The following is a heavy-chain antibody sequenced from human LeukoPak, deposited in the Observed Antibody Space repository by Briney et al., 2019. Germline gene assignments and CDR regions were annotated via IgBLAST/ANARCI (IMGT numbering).Heavy chain of an antibody. Sequence: PGGSLRLSCVASGFTFSSYNMNWVRQAPGKGLEWVSYISSSSSTIYYADPVKGRFTISRDNAKNSLYLQMNSLRDEDTAVYYCARDYSSSWLSVYFYYFDYWGQGTLVTVSS. CDR3: ARDYSSSWLSVYFYYFDY. CDR2: ISSSSSTI. D-gene: IGHD6-13*01. V-gene: IGHV3-48*02. J-gene: IGHJ4*02. CDR1: GFTFSSYN.